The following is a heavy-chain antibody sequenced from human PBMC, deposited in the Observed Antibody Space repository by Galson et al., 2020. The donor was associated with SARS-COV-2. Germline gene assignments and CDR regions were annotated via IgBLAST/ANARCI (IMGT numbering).Heavy chain of an antibody. D-gene: IGHD3-3*01. Sequence: GGSLRLSCAASGFTFSGFGMHWVRQTPDRGLEWVAGIWNDARNKYYADSVKGRFIISRDNSKGTLYLQINSLRAEDTAGYYCAKDALWSARGSGGLDPWGQGTLGTVSS. J-gene: IGHJ5*02. V-gene: IGHV3-33*06. CDR1: GFTFSGFG. CDR2: IWNDARNK. CDR3: AKDALWSARGSGGLDP.